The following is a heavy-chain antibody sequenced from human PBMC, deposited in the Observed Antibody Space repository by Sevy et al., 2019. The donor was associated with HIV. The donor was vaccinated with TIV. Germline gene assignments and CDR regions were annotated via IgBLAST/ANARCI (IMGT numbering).Heavy chain of an antibody. CDR3: ARVGHIVVVPAAYYFDY. D-gene: IGHD2-2*01. J-gene: IGHJ4*02. Sequence: SETLSLTCTVSGGSVSSGSYYWSWIRQPPGKGLEWIGYIYYSGSTNYNPSLKSRVTISVDTSKNQFSLKLSSVTAADTAVYYCARVGHIVVVPAAYYFDYWGQGTLVTVSS. CDR2: IYYSGST. V-gene: IGHV4-61*01. CDR1: GGSVSSGSYY.